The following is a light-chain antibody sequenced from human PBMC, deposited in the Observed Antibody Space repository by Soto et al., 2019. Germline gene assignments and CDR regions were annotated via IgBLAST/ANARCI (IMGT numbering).Light chain of an antibody. V-gene: IGKV3-15*01. CDR1: QSVSSN. Sequence: EIVMTQSPATLSVSPGERATLSCRASQSVSSNLAWHQQKPGQAPRLLIYGASTRATGSQAMFSGSGSGPEFTLTISSLQSEDFAVYYCQQYNNCPPLTFGGGTKVEIK. CDR2: GAS. J-gene: IGKJ4*01. CDR3: QQYNNCPPLT.